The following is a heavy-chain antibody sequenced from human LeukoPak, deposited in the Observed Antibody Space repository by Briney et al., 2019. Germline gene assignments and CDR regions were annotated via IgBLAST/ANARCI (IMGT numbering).Heavy chain of an antibody. CDR2: ISSSGTTI. V-gene: IGHV3-48*03. D-gene: IGHD4-17*01. J-gene: IGHJ4*02. CDR1: GXTFSSYE. Sequence: GSLRLSCSASGXTFSSYEMNWVRQAPGKGVEWISYISSSGTTIYYADSVKGRFTISRDNAKNSLYLQMNSLRAEDTAVYYCTTPSPDYGDYRYWGQGTLVTVSS. CDR3: TTPSPDYGDYRY.